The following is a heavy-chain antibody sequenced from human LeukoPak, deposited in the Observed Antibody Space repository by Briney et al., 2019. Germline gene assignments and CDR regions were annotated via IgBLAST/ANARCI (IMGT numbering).Heavy chain of an antibody. D-gene: IGHD4-17*01. J-gene: IGHJ4*02. CDR2: VRFDGSNT. Sequence: GGPLRLSCGASGFTFSSFGMHWVRQAPDKGLEWVAFVRFDGSNTYYSDSVRGRFTISRDNSKNTLYLQMNSLRGEDTAVYYCAKEIYGDFGYWGQGTLVTVSS. CDR1: GFTFSSFG. V-gene: IGHV3-30*02. CDR3: AKEIYGDFGY.